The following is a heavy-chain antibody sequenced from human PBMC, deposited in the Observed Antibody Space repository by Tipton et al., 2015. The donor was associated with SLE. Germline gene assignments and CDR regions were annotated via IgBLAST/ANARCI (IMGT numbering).Heavy chain of an antibody. Sequence: TLSLTCTVSGGSITSTTSWWGWIRPPPGKNLEWIGSILYAGGTTYYNPSLKSRVAIDIDASKNQFSVRLTSVTAADTAIYYCARSKDGAADYWGRGTLVTVSS. V-gene: IGHV4-39*01. CDR1: GGSITSTTSW. D-gene: IGHD6-13*01. J-gene: IGHJ4*02. CDR2: ILYAGGTT. CDR3: ARSKDGAADY.